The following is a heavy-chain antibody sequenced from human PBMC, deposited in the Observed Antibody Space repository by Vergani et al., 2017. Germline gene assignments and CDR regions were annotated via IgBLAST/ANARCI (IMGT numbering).Heavy chain of an antibody. CDR1: GGSISSYY. CDR3: ARESGSYYYDSSGYYTDDALDI. Sequence: QVQLQESGPGLVKPSETLSLTCTVSGGSISSYYWSWIPQPPGKGLEWIGYIYYSGSTNYNPSLKSRVTISVDTSKNQFSLKLSSVTAADTAVYYCARESGSYYYDSSGYYTDDALDIWGQGTMVTVSS. D-gene: IGHD3-22*01. V-gene: IGHV4-59*01. CDR2: IYYSGST. J-gene: IGHJ3*02.